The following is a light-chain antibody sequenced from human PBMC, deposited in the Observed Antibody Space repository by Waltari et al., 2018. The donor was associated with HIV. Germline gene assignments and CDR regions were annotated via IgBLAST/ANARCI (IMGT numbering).Light chain of an antibody. CDR3: QSRDRTGTLVL. J-gene: IGLJ3*02. V-gene: IGLV3-25*03. CDR2: RDD. Sequence: SLGLTQPPSVSVSPGQTAKITCSGDVLSYQDAYWYQLRPGQAPVTLIYRDDERPSRIPERFSGSSSGTTAALTIAGVQAEDEADYYCQSRDRTGTLVLFGGGTKLTVL. CDR1: VLSYQD.